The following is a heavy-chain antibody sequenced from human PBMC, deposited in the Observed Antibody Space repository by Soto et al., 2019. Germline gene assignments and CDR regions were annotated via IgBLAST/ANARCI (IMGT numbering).Heavy chain of an antibody. V-gene: IGHV3-7*01. Sequence: GGSLRLSCAASGFTFSSYWMSWVRQAPGKGLEWVANIKQDGSEKYYVDSVKGRFTISRDNAKNSLYLQMNSLRAEDTAVYYWAREGGGWFGELLPDYWGQGTLVTVSS. CDR1: GFTFSSYW. D-gene: IGHD3-10*01. J-gene: IGHJ4*02. CDR3: AREGGGWFGELLPDY. CDR2: IKQDGSEK.